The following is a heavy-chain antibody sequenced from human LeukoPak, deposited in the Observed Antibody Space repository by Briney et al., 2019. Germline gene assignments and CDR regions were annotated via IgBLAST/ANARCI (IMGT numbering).Heavy chain of an antibody. J-gene: IGHJ4*02. CDR3: ARERYSYGFDY. D-gene: IGHD5-18*01. CDR2: INSDGSST. V-gene: IGHV3-74*01. CDR1: GFTFSSYW. Sequence: GGSLRLSCAASGFTFSSYWMHWVRQAPGKGLVWVSRINSDGSSTSYADSVKGRFTISRDNTENTLYLQMNSLRAEDTAVYYCARERYSYGFDYWGQGTLVTVSS.